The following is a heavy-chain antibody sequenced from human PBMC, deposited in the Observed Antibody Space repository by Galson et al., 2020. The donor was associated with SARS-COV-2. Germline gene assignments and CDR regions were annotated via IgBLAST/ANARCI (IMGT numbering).Heavy chain of an antibody. V-gene: IGHV4-30-2*01. CDR1: GGSISSGGYS. J-gene: IGHJ3*02. Sequence: SETLSLTCAVSGGSISSGGYSWSWIRQPPGKGLEWIGYIYHSGSTYYNPSLKSRVTISVDRSKNQFSLKLSSVTAADTAVYYCARGELWFREYTFDIWGQGTMVTVSS. D-gene: IGHD3-10*01. CDR3: ARGELWFREYTFDI. CDR2: IYHSGST.